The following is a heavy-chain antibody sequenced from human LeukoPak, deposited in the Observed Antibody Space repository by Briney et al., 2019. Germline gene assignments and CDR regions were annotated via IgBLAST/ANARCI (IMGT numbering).Heavy chain of an antibody. J-gene: IGHJ1*01. V-gene: IGHV1-2*02. CDR2: INPNSGGT. D-gene: IGHD6-19*01. Sequence: ASVKVSCKASGHTFTGYYMHWVRQAPGQGLEWMGWINPNSGGTNYAQKFQGRVTMTRDTSISTAYMELSRLRSDDTAVYYCAIAAITVAGTRYFLHWGQGTLVTVSS. CDR1: GHTFTGYY. CDR3: AIAAITVAGTRYFLH.